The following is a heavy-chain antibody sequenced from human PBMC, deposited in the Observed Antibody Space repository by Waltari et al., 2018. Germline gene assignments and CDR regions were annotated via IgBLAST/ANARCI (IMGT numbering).Heavy chain of an antibody. J-gene: IGHJ4*02. V-gene: IGHV3-9*01. Sequence: EVHLVESGGGLVQPGRSLILSCAASGFTFHDYAMHWVRQAPGKGREWVSGISGNSGSIGYADSVKGRFTISRDNAKNSLYLQMNSLRAEDTALYYCAKVDYWGQGTLVTVSS. CDR2: ISGNSGSI. CDR1: GFTFHDYA. CDR3: AKVDY.